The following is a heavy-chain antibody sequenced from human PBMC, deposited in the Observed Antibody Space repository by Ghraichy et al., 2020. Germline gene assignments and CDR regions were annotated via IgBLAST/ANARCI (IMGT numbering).Heavy chain of an antibody. CDR1: EFTFNNYS. CDR2: ISSSSSYI. D-gene: IGHD2-15*01. J-gene: IGHJ3*02. Sequence: LSLTCAASEFTFNNYSMNWVRQAPGKGLEWVSSISSSSSYIYYVDSVKGRFTISRDNAKNSLYLQMNSLRAEYTAVYYCARSGVVVAATLTNRHDAFDIWGRGTMVTVSS. CDR3: ARSGVVVAATLTNRHDAFDI. V-gene: IGHV3-21*06.